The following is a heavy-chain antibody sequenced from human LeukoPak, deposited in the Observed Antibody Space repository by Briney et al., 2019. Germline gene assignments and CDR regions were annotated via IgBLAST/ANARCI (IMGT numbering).Heavy chain of an antibody. CDR1: GFTFSTSG. CDR3: AKDRPHSSGWRTPADF. V-gene: IGHV3-30*02. Sequence: GGSLRLSCAASGFTFSTSGMHWVRQAPVKGLEWVAYVPFDGIKKFYTDSVRGRFTISRDNSKNTLYLQLNSLRPDDTAVYYCAKDRPHSSGWRTPADFWGQGTLVTVSS. J-gene: IGHJ4*02. D-gene: IGHD6-19*01. CDR2: VPFDGIKK.